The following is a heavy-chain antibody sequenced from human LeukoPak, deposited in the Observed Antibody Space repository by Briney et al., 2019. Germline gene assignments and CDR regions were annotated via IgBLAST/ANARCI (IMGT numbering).Heavy chain of an antibody. CDR2: IYYSGST. D-gene: IGHD1-26*01. J-gene: IGHJ4*02. CDR1: GGSISSSRHY. CDR3: ARLLKYIGSYHCYS. Sequence: PSETLSLTCTVSGGSISSSRHYWGWIRQPPGKGLEWIGNIYYSGSTYYNPSLKSRVTISVDTSKNQFSLKVTSVTAADTAVYYCARLLKYIGSYHCYSWGQGTLVTVSS. V-gene: IGHV4-39*01.